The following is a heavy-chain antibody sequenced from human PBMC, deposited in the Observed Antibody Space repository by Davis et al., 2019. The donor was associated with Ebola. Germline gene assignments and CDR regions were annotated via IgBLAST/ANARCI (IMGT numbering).Heavy chain of an antibody. J-gene: IGHJ6*02. CDR2: IYYSGST. Sequence: SETLSLTCTVSGGSISSYYWSWIRQPPGKGLEWIGYIYYSGSTNYNPSLKSRVTISVDTSKNQFSLKLSSVTAADTAVYYCASAPRAYYYGMDVWSQGTTVTVSS. V-gene: IGHV4-59*08. CDR3: ASAPRAYYYGMDV. CDR1: GGSISSYY.